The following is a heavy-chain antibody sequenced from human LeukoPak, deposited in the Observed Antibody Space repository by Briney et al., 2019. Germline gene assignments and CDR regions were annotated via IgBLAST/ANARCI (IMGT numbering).Heavy chain of an antibody. Sequence: SVKVSCKASGGTFSSYAISWVRQAPGQGLEWMGGIIPIFGTANYAQKFQGRVTITADESTSTAYMELSSLRSEDTAEYYCARDGRGENWFDPWGQGTLVTVSS. V-gene: IGHV1-69*01. CDR2: IIPIFGTA. CDR1: GGTFSSYA. J-gene: IGHJ5*02. D-gene: IGHD3-10*01. CDR3: ARDGRGENWFDP.